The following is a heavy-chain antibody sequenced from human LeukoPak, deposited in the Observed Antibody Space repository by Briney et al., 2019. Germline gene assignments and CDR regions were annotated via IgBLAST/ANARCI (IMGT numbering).Heavy chain of an antibody. V-gene: IGHV1-46*01. Sequence: ASVKVSCKASGYTLTGYYIHWVRQAPGQGLEWMGIINPSGGSTSYAQKFQGRVTMTRDTSTSTVYMELSSLRSEDTAVYYCARDRRLLWFGEFEYYYYGMDVWGQGTTVTVSS. CDR3: ARDRRLLWFGEFEYYYYGMDV. D-gene: IGHD3-10*01. CDR1: GYTLTGYY. CDR2: INPSGGST. J-gene: IGHJ6*02.